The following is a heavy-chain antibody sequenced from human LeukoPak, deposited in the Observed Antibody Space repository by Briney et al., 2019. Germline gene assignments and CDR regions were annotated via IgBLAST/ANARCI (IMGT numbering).Heavy chain of an antibody. Sequence: GGSLRLSCAASGFSFSTYAMSWVRQAPGKGLEWVSGVNGNGGSTSYADSVKGRFTTFRDNSKNTVYLQMNSLRVEDTAVYYCAKSLYGGCDYWGQGTVVTVSS. CDR3: AKSLYGGCDY. CDR2: VNGNGGST. CDR1: GFSFSTYA. D-gene: IGHD3-16*02. J-gene: IGHJ4*02. V-gene: IGHV3-23*01.